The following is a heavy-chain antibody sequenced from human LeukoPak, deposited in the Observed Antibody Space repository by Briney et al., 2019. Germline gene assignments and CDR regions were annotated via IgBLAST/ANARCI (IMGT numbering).Heavy chain of an antibody. D-gene: IGHD3-3*01. CDR3: ARDGDFSDAFDI. J-gene: IGHJ3*02. CDR2: INPNSGGT. V-gene: IGHV1-2*02. Sequence: ASVKVSCKASGYTFTGYYMHWVRQAPGQGLEWMGWINPNSGGTNYAQKFQGRVTMTRDMSISTAYMELSRLRSDDTAVYYCARDGDFSDAFDIWGQGTMVTVSS. CDR1: GYTFTGYY.